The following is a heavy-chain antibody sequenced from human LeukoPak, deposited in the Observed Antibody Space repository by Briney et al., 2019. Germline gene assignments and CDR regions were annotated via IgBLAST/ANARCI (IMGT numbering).Heavy chain of an antibody. J-gene: IGHJ4*02. CDR3: ARSYYYDSRPNYFDY. Sequence: GGSLRLSCAASGFTFSSYAMHWVRQAPGKGLEYVSAISSNGGSTYYANSVKGRFTISRDNSKNTLYLQMGSLRAEDMAVYYCARSYYYDSRPNYFDYWGQGTLVTVFS. CDR1: GFTFSSYA. V-gene: IGHV3-64*01. D-gene: IGHD3-22*01. CDR2: ISSNGGST.